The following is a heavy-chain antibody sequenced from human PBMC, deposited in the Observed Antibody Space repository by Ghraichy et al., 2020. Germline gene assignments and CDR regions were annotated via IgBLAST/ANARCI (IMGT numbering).Heavy chain of an antibody. J-gene: IGHJ4*02. Sequence: GGSLRLSCVASGFAFADYAIHWVRQAPGKGLEWVALISGDGDSTYYGESVKGRFTLSRDNTRNSLYLQMSGLRTEDTAVYYCAKAENDDYYYDSTGYYYHFNDHWGQGTPVTVSS. CDR3: AKAENDDYYYDSTGYYYHFNDH. CDR2: ISGDGDST. V-gene: IGHV3-43*02. D-gene: IGHD3-22*01. CDR1: GFAFADYA.